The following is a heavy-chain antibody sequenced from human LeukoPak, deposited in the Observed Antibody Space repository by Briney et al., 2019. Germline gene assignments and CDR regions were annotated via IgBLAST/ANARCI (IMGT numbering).Heavy chain of an antibody. Sequence: GGSLRLSCAASGFTFSSYAMHWVRQAPGKGLEWVAVISYDGSNKYYADSVKGRFTISRDNSKNTLYLQMNSLRAEDTAVYYCAREADVGQGYYYMDVWGKGTTVTVSS. J-gene: IGHJ6*03. CDR3: AREADVGQGYYYMDV. CDR1: GFTFSSYA. D-gene: IGHD2-15*01. V-gene: IGHV3-30*04. CDR2: ISYDGSNK.